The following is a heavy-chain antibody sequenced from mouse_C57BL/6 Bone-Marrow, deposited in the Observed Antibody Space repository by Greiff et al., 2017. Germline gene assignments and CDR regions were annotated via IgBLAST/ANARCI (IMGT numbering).Heavy chain of an antibody. CDR3: ARGYYGSSADY. Sequence: DVMLVESGGGLVQSGRSLRLSCATSGFTFSDFYMEWVRQAPGKGLEWIAASRNKANDYTTEYSASVKGRFIVSRDTSQSILYLQMNALRAEDTAIYYCARGYYGSSADYWGQGTTLTVSS. CDR2: SRNKANDYTT. CDR1: GFTFSDFY. J-gene: IGHJ2*01. D-gene: IGHD1-1*01. V-gene: IGHV7-1*01.